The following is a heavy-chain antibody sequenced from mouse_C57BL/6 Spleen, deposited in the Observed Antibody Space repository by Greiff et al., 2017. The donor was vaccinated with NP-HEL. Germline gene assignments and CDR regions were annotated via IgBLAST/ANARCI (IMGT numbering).Heavy chain of an antibody. CDR1: GFPLTSYG. Sequence: QVQLQQSGPGLVQPSQSLSITRTVPGFPLTSYGVHWVRQSPGKGLEWLGVIWRGGSTDYNAAFMSRLSITKDNSKSQVFFKMNSLQANDTAIYYCAKHHSSRYLPVYFDVWGKGTPVTVS. J-gene: IGHJ1*03. D-gene: IGHD1-1*01. V-gene: IGHV2-5*01. CDR3: AKHHSSRYLPVYFDV. CDR2: IWRGGST.